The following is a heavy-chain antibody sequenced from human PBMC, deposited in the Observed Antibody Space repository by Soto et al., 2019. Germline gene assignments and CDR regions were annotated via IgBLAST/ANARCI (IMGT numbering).Heavy chain of an antibody. V-gene: IGHV3-23*01. J-gene: IGHJ6*02. D-gene: IGHD3-3*01. CDR3: AKDRGEGPDFWSGHYNKDYYYYGMDV. CDR1: GFTFSSYA. CDR2: ISGSGGST. Sequence: PGGSLRLSCAASGFTFSSYAMSWVRQAPGKGLEWVSAISGSGGSTYYADSVKGRFTISRDNSKNTLYLQMNSLRAEDTAVYYCAKDRGEGPDFWSGHYNKDYYYYGMDVWGQGTTVTVSS.